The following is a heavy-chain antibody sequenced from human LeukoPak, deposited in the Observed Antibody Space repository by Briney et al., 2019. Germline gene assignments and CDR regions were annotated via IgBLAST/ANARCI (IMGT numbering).Heavy chain of an antibody. Sequence: ASVKVSCKASGYTFTGYYMHWVRQAPGQGLEWMGWINPNSGGTNYAQKFQGRVTMTTDTSTSTAYMELRSLRSDDTAVYYCARDLAAAGNFDYWGQGTLVTVSS. J-gene: IGHJ4*02. V-gene: IGHV1-2*02. CDR1: GYTFTGYY. CDR3: ARDLAAAGNFDY. CDR2: INPNSGGT. D-gene: IGHD6-13*01.